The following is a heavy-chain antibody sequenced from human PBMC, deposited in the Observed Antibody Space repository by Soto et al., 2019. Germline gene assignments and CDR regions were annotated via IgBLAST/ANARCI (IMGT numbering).Heavy chain of an antibody. V-gene: IGHV3-23*01. J-gene: IGHJ4*02. CDR2: ISGSGGTT. D-gene: IGHD3-22*01. CDR1: GFTFSSYA. CDR3: AKDRGYNYDSPFDY. Sequence: EVHLLESGGGLVQPGGSLRLSCAASGFTFSSYAMTWVRQAPGKGLECVSSISGSGGTTYYADSVNGRFTISRDNTKNTLYVQMNSLRAEDTAVYYCAKDRGYNYDSPFDYWGQGILVTVSS.